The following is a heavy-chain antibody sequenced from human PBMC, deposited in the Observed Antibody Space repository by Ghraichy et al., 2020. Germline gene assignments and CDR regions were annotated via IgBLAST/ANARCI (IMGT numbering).Heavy chain of an antibody. CDR1: GDSVSRNTAA. J-gene: IGHJ4*02. Sequence: SQTLSLTCAISGDSVSRNTAAWNWVRQSPSGGLEWLGRTYHRSQWYDDYAESVKGRIVVKPDTSKNQFSLQLNSVTPEDTAVYFCTRDVWGFDLWGQGILVTVSS. CDR2: TYHRSQWYD. CDR3: TRDVWGFDL. V-gene: IGHV6-1*01. D-gene: IGHD7-27*01.